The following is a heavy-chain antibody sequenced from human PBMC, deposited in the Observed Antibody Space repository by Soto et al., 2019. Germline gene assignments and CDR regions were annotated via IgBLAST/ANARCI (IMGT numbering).Heavy chain of an antibody. V-gene: IGHV4-34*01. CDR3: ARGWYYYGSGSYVYYGMDV. CDR1: GGSFSGYY. J-gene: IGHJ6*02. CDR2: INHSGST. D-gene: IGHD3-10*01. Sequence: SETLSLTCAVYGGSFSGYYWSWIRQPPGKGLEWIGEINHSGSTNYNPSLKSRVTISVDTSKNQFSLKLSSVTAADTAVYYCARGWYYYGSGSYVYYGMDVWGQGTTVTVS.